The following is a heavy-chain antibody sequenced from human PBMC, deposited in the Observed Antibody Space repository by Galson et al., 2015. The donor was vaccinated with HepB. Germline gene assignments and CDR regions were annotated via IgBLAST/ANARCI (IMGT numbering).Heavy chain of an antibody. J-gene: IGHJ4*02. CDR2: IKSKSDGGTT. V-gene: IGHV3-15*01. CDR3: ITYRASGWH. CDR1: GFSFISAW. D-gene: IGHD6-19*01. Sequence: SLRLSCAASGFSFISAWMSWVRQAPGKGLEWVGRIKSKSDGGTTDYAALVKDKFTISRDDSKNTLYLQMNSLKTEDTGVYYCITYRASGWHWGQGTLVTVSS.